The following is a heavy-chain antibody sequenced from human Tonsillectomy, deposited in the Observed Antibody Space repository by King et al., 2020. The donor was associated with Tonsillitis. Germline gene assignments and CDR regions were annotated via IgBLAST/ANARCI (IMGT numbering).Heavy chain of an antibody. Sequence: QLVQSGGGLVKPGGSLRLSCAASGFTFSNAWMSWVRQAPGKGLEWVGRIKSKTDGGTTDYAAPVKGRFTISRDDSKNTLYLQMNSLKTEDTAVYYCTTLSNYGGAASFDYWGQGTLVTVSS. CDR1: GFTFSNAW. J-gene: IGHJ4*02. D-gene: IGHD4-23*01. V-gene: IGHV3-15*01. CDR2: IKSKTDGGTT. CDR3: TTLSNYGGAASFDY.